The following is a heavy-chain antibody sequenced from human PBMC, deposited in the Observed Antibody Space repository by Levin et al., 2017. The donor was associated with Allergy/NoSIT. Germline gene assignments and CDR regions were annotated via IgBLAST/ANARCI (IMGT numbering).Heavy chain of an antibody. Sequence: GESLKISCKASGYTFTSYYMHWVRQAPGQGLEWMGIINPSGGSTSYAQKFQGRVTMTRDTSTSTVYMELSSLRSEDTAVYYCARDSYDFWSGFPQIYYYYYGMDVWGQGTTVTVSS. CDR1: GYTFTSYY. J-gene: IGHJ6*02. V-gene: IGHV1-46*01. CDR2: INPSGGST. CDR3: ARDSYDFWSGFPQIYYYYYGMDV. D-gene: IGHD3-3*01.